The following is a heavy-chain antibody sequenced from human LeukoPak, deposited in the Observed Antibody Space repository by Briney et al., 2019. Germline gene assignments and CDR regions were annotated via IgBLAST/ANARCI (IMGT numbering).Heavy chain of an antibody. Sequence: GGSLRLSCAASGFTVSSNYMSWVRQAPGKGLEWVSVIYSGGNTYYADSVKGRFTISRDNSKNTLYLQMNSLRAEDTAVYYCARDWVAASSFDIWGQGTMATVSS. CDR1: GFTVSSNY. CDR3: ARDWVAASSFDI. J-gene: IGHJ3*02. D-gene: IGHD6-13*01. CDR2: IYSGGNT. V-gene: IGHV3-66*01.